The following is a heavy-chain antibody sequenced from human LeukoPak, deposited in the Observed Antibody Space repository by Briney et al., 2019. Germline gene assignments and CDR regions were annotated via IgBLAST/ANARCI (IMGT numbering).Heavy chain of an antibody. D-gene: IGHD3-16*02. V-gene: IGHV1-46*01. CDR2: INPSGGST. J-gene: IGHJ4*02. CDR3: ARGRYDYVWGSYRRWDY. CDR1: GYTFTSYY. Sequence: ASVKVSCKASGYTFTSYYMHWVRQAPGQGLEWMGIINPSGGSTSYAQKFQGRVTMTRDTSTSTVYMELSSLRSEDTAVYYCARGRYDYVWGSYRRWDYWGQGTLVTVSS.